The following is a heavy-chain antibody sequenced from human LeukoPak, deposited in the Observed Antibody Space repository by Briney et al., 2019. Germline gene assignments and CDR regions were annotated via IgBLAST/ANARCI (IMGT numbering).Heavy chain of an antibody. D-gene: IGHD1/OR15-1a*01. Sequence: ASVKVSCKASGYTFTSYGISWVRQAPGQGLEWMGGIIPIFGTANYAQKFQGRVTITADKSTSTAYMELRSLRSDDTAVYYCARDSAYNWNSYYYYYYMDVWGKGTTVTVSS. V-gene: IGHV1-69*06. CDR2: IIPIFGTA. CDR3: ARDSAYNWNSYYYYYYMDV. J-gene: IGHJ6*03. CDR1: GYTFTSYG.